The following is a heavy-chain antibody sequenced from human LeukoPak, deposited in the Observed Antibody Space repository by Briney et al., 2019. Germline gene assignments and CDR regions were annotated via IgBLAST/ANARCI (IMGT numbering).Heavy chain of an antibody. CDR2: IIPIFGTA. Sequence: ASVKVSCKASGGTFSSYAISWVRQAPGQGLEWTGGIIPIFGTANYAQKFQGRVTITADESTGTAYMELSSLRSEDTAVYYCASGTIFGVVGDAFDIWGQGTMVTVSS. V-gene: IGHV1-69*13. J-gene: IGHJ3*02. CDR3: ASGTIFGVVGDAFDI. D-gene: IGHD3-3*01. CDR1: GGTFSSYA.